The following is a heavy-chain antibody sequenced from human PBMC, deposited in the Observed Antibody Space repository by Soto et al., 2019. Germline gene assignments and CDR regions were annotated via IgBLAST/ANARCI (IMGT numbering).Heavy chain of an antibody. V-gene: IGHV3-30*01. J-gene: IGHJ4*02. CDR3: ARDNAPVAGTSLPGY. D-gene: IGHD6-19*01. CDR2: ISYDGSKK. Sequence: PVGSLRLSGAASGFTFSSYAMHWVRQVPGKGLEWVTLISYDGSKKFYADSVKGRFTISRDQSKNTLYLQMNSLRAEDTASYYCARDNAPVAGTSLPGYWGQGTLVTVSS. CDR1: GFTFSSYA.